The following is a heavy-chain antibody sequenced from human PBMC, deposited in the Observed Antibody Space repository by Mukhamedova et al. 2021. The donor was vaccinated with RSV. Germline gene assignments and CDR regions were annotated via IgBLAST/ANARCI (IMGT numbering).Heavy chain of an antibody. D-gene: IGHD1/OR15-1a*01. Sequence: GWIRQPPGKGLEWIGSIDHSGTTYYAPSLKSRVTISVDTSKNQFSLKLNFLTAADTAVYYCATTTPSGRFDSWGQGTLVTVSS. CDR3: ATTTPSGRFDS. V-gene: IGHV4-38-2*01. J-gene: IGHJ5*01. CDR2: IDHSGTT.